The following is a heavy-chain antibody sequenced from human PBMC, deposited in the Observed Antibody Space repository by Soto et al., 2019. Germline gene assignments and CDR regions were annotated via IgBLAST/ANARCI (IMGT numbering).Heavy chain of an antibody. CDR3: ASMVPSCRRTSCYLSYGMGV. CDR2: ISAYNGNT. D-gene: IGHD2-2*01. Sequence: EQGLEWMGWISAYNGNTNYAQKLQGRVTMTTDTSTSTAYMELRSLRSDDTAVYYCASMVPSCRRTSCYLSYGMGV. V-gene: IGHV1-18*01. J-gene: IGHJ6*01.